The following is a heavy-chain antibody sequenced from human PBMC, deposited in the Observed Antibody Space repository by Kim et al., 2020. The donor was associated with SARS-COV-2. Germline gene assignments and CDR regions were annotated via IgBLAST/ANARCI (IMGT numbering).Heavy chain of an antibody. V-gene: IGHV3-15*01. CDR1: GFTFSNAW. D-gene: IGHD2-2*02. CDR2: IKSKTDGGTT. J-gene: IGHJ6*02. CDR3: TTTADCSSTSCYSYYYYYGMDV. Sequence: GGSLRLSCAASGFTFSNAWMSWVRQAPEKGLEWVGRIKSKTDGGTTDYAAPVKGRFTISRDDSKNTLYLQMNSLKTEDTAVYYCTTTADCSSTSCYSYYYYYGMDVWGQGTTVTVSS.